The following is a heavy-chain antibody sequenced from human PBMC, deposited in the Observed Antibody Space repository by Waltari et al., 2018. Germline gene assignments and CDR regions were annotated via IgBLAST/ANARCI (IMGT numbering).Heavy chain of an antibody. J-gene: IGHJ6*03. Sequence: QVQLQESGPGLVKPSETLSLTCAVSGYSISSGYYWGWIRQPPGTGLEWIGSIYHSGSTYYNPSLKSRVTIAVDTSKNQFSLKLSSVTAADTAVYYCAGQLTNPYYYYYMDVWGKGTTVTVSS. CDR2: IYHSGST. CDR3: AGQLTNPYYYYYMDV. V-gene: IGHV4-38-2*01. CDR1: GYSISSGYY. D-gene: IGHD2-2*01.